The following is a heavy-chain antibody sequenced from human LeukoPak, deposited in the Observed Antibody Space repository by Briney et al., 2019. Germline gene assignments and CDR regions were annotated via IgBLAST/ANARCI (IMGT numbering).Heavy chain of an antibody. CDR3: AKGRGNWNPPRDFDY. V-gene: IGHV3-23*01. CDR2: ISGSGGST. D-gene: IGHD1-20*01. Sequence: GGSLRLSCAASGFTFSSYAMSWVRPAPGKGLEWVSAISGSGGSTYYADSVKGRFTISRDNSKNTLYLQMNSLRAEDTAVYYCAKGRGNWNPPRDFDYWGQGTLVTVSS. J-gene: IGHJ4*02. CDR1: GFTFSSYA.